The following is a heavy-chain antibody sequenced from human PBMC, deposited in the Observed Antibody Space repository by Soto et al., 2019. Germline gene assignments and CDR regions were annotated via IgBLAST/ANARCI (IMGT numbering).Heavy chain of an antibody. CDR3: ASTGRLGIPNDY. CDR1: GGSISSSSYY. CDR2: IYYSGST. D-gene: IGHD7-27*01. V-gene: IGHV4-39*01. J-gene: IGHJ4*02. Sequence: SETLSLTCTVSGGSISSSSYYWGWIRQPPGKGLEWIGSIYYSGSTYYNPSLKSRVTISVDTPKNQFSLKLSSVTAADTAVYYCASTGRLGIPNDYWGQGTLVTVSS.